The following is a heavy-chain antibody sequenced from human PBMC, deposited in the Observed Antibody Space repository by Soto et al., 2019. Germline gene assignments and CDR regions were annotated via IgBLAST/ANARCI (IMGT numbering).Heavy chain of an antibody. CDR1: GFSIRSINYY. V-gene: IGHV4-39*01. CDR2: IHFSGRT. Sequence: LETLCLTYTVSGFSIRSINYYCVWVRQPPGKGLEWVPKIHFSGRTYYTSALRSRLPISVDTSKNQFSLKLNSVSAADTAVYFYARAPQPLRLLQKHKADYLDYWGQRLLIT. D-gene: IGHD2-21*01. CDR3: ARAPQPLRLLQKHKADYLDY. J-gene: IGHJ4*03.